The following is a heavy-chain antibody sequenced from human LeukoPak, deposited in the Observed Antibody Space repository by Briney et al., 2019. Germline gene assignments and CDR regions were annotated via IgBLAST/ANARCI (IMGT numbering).Heavy chain of an antibody. D-gene: IGHD2-8*01. CDR1: SGPISSSSYY. Sequence: SETLSLTCTVSSGPISSSSYYWGWIRQPPGKGLEWIASIYHSGSTWYNPSLKSRVTISVDTSRNQFSLKLSSVTAAGTAVYYCARDHACSNGVCSYFDSWGQGTLVTVSS. CDR2: IYHSGST. CDR3: ARDHACSNGVCSYFDS. J-gene: IGHJ4*02. V-gene: IGHV4-39*07.